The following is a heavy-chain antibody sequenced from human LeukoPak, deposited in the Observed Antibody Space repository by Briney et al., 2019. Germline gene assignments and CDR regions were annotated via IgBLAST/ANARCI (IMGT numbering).Heavy chain of an antibody. Sequence: SQTLSLTCNLAAGSISSYYWSWIRQPHGKGLEWIGYILYSGSTNYNPSLKSRVTISLDTSKNQFSLKLSSVTAADTAVYYCARHALGGVEYWYFDLWGRGTRVTVSS. V-gene: IGHV4-59*08. J-gene: IGHJ2*01. CDR3: ARHALGGVEYWYFDL. D-gene: IGHD3-16*01. CDR2: ILYSGST. CDR1: AGSISSYY.